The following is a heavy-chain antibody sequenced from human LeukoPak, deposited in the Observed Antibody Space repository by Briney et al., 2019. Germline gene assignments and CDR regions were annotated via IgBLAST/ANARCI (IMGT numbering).Heavy chain of an antibody. CDR3: ARGSDSSGYYGDWFDP. V-gene: IGHV4-34*01. CDR1: GGSFSGYY. D-gene: IGHD3-22*01. J-gene: IGHJ5*02. Sequence: SETLSLTCAVYGGSFSGYYWSWIRQPPGKGLEWIGEINHSGSTNYNPSLKSRVTISVDTSKNQFSLKLSSVTAADTAVCYCARGSDSSGYYGDWFDPWGQGTLVTVSS. CDR2: INHSGST.